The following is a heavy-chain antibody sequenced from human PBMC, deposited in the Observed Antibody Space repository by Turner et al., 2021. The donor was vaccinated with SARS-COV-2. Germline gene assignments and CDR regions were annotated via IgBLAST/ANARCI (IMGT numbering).Heavy chain of an antibody. CDR2: FDPDDGET. CDR1: S. V-gene: IGHV1-24*01. Sequence: SMHWVRQAPGKGLEWMGGFDPDDGETIYGQKFQGRVTMTEDTSTDTAYMELSSLRSEDTAVYYCATGVAVAGTTSKYYYYYGMDVWGQGTTVTVSS. J-gene: IGHJ6*02. D-gene: IGHD6-19*01. CDR3: ATGVAVAGTTSKYYYYYGMDV.